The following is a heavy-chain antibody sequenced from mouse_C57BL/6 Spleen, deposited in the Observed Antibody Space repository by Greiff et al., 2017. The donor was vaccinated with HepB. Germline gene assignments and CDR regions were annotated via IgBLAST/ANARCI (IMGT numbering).Heavy chain of an antibody. V-gene: IGHV5-17*01. CDR2: ISSGSSTI. Sequence: DVQLVESGGGLVKPGGSLKLSCAASGFTFSDYGMHWVRQAPEKGLEWVAYISSGSSTIYYADTVKGRFTISRDNAKNTLFLQMTSLRSEDTAMYYCARNPYYYGSSWFAYWGQGTLVTVSA. D-gene: IGHD1-1*01. CDR1: GFTFSDYG. CDR3: ARNPYYYGSSWFAY. J-gene: IGHJ3*01.